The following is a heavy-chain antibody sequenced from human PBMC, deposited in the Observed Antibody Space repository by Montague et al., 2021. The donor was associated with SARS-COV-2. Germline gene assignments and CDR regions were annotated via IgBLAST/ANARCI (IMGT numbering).Heavy chain of an antibody. CDR2: IYYSGST. Sequence: SETLSLTCTVSGGSISSSSYYWGWIRQPPGKGLEWIGSIYYSGSTYYNPSLKSRVTISVDTSKNQFSLKLSSVTAADTAVYYCARQEPIVVVVAAARGWFDPSGQGTLVTVSS. D-gene: IGHD2-15*01. CDR3: ARQEPIVVVVAAARGWFDP. J-gene: IGHJ5*02. V-gene: IGHV4-39*01. CDR1: GGSISSSSYY.